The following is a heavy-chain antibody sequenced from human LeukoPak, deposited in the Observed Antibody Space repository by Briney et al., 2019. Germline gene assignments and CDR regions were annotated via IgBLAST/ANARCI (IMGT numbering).Heavy chain of an antibody. CDR2: IYHSGST. Sequence: SETLSLTCTVSGYSISSGYYWGWIRQPPGKGLEWIGSIYHSGSTYYNPSLKSRVTISVDTSKNQFSLKLSSVTAADTAVYYCARWRGDYYFDYWGQGTLVTVSS. V-gene: IGHV4-38-2*02. J-gene: IGHJ4*02. CDR1: GYSISSGYY. D-gene: IGHD4-17*01. CDR3: ARWRGDYYFDY.